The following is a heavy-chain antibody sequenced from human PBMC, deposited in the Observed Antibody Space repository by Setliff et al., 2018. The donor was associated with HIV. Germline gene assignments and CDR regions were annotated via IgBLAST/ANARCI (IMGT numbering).Heavy chain of an antibody. CDR3: ARGYCSTNSCYVSDY. V-gene: IGHV3-74*01. Sequence: PGGSLRLSCAASGFTFSRHWMSWVRQAPGKGLEWVASINTDGSSRSYADSVKGRFTISRDNAKNTLYLQMNSLRAEDTAVYYCARGYCSTNSCYVSDYWGQGTLVTVSS. CDR2: INTDGSSR. D-gene: IGHD2-2*01. J-gene: IGHJ4*02. CDR1: GFTFSRHW.